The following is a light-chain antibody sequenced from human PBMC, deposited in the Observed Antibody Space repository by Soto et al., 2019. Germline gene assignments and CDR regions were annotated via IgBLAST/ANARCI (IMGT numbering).Light chain of an antibody. CDR1: QGISNF. Sequence: DILLTQSPSSLSASVRDSVTITCRASQGISNFLAWYQQKPGKAPKLLIYVASTLQSGVPSRFSGSGSGTEFTLTISNLQPEDFATYYCQQLNAYPPTVGGGTKVDIK. CDR2: VAS. J-gene: IGKJ4*01. V-gene: IGKV1-9*01. CDR3: QQLNAYPPT.